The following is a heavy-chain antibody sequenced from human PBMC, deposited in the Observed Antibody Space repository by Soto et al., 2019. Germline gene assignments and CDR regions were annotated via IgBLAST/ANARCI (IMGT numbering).Heavy chain of an antibody. CDR3: ARVAYGAHHFDY. V-gene: IGHV3-74*01. CDR2: INTDGSTR. D-gene: IGHD2-21*01. J-gene: IGHJ4*02. Sequence: EVQLVESGGGLVQPGGSLRLSCAASGFTFSSYWMHWLRQAPGEGLVWVSRINTDGSTRSYADSVKGRFTISRDNAKNTLYLQMNSLRPEDTAVYYCARVAYGAHHFDYWGQGTLVT. CDR1: GFTFSSYW.